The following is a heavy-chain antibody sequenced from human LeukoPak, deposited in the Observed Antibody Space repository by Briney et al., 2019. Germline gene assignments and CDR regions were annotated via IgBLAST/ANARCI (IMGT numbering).Heavy chain of an antibody. J-gene: IGHJ3*02. V-gene: IGHV3-53*01. D-gene: IGHD2-21*02. CDR1: GFTFTTYA. Sequence: GSLRLSCAASGFTFTTYAMSWVRQAPGKGLEWVSVIYSGGSTYYADSVKGRFTISRDNSKNTLYLQMNSLRAEDTAVYYCAISDGHDAFDIWGQGTMVTVSS. CDR2: IYSGGST. CDR3: AISDGHDAFDI.